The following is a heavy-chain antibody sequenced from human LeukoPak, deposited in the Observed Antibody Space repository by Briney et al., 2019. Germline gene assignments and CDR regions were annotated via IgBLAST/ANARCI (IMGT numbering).Heavy chain of an antibody. Sequence: GGSLRLSCAASGFTFSSYAMSWVRQAPGKGLEWVSAISGSGGSTYYADSVKGRFTISRDNSKNTLYLQMNSLRAGDTAVYYCAKGLIIGGGYYFDYWGQGTLVTVSS. V-gene: IGHV3-23*01. CDR2: ISGSGGST. D-gene: IGHD3-16*01. CDR3: AKGLIIGGGYYFDY. CDR1: GFTFSSYA. J-gene: IGHJ4*02.